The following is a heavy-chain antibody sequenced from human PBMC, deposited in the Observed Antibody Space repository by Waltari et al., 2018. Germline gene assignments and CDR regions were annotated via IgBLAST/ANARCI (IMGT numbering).Heavy chain of an antibody. CDR3: ARGARERSGYDYYYYGMDV. J-gene: IGHJ6*02. D-gene: IGHD5-12*01. CDR2: FDPEDGET. Sequence: QVQLVQSGAEVKKPGASVKVSCKVSGYTLTELSMPWVRQAPGNGLEWMGGFDPEDGETIYAQKFQGRVTITADESTSTAYMELSSLRSEDTAVYYCARGARERSGYDYYYYGMDVWGQGTTVTVSS. V-gene: IGHV1-24*01. CDR1: GYTLTELS.